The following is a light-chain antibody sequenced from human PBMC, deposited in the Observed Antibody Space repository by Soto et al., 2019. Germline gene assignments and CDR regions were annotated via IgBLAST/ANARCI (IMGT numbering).Light chain of an antibody. Sequence: EIVLTQSPGTLSLSPGERATLSCRASQSVNNNYLAWYQQKPGQPPRLLIYGASSRAIGIPDRFSGGGSGTEFTLTISRLEPEDFAVYDCQQYGSSYTFGPGTKVDIK. CDR2: GAS. J-gene: IGKJ3*01. CDR1: QSVNNNY. V-gene: IGKV3-20*01. CDR3: QQYGSSYT.